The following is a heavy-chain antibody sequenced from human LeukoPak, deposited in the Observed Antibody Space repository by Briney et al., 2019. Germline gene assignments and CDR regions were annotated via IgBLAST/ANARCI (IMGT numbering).Heavy chain of an antibody. D-gene: IGHD6-13*01. CDR2: IYYGGST. CDR1: GGFISSSSYY. J-gene: IGHJ4*02. V-gene: IGHV4-39*01. CDR3: ARHSSSWNYYFDY. Sequence: PSETLSLTCTVSGGFISSSSYYWGWIRQPPGKGLEWIGSIYYGGSTYYNSSLKSRVTTSVDTSKNHLSLKLSSVTAADTAVYYCARHSSSWNYYFDYWGQGTLVTVSS.